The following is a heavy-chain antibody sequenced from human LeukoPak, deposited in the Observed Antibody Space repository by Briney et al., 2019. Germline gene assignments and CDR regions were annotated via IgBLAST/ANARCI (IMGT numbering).Heavy chain of an antibody. Sequence: GRSLRLSCAASGFTFSSYWIHCVRHAPGEGLVWVSLINGDGGTTNYADSVKGRFTISRDNAKNTLFLQMNSLRAEDTAVYYCARGINPYLDYWGQGTLVTVSS. CDR1: GFTFSSYW. D-gene: IGHD1-14*01. J-gene: IGHJ4*02. V-gene: IGHV3-74*01. CDR2: INGDGGTT. CDR3: ARGINPYLDY.